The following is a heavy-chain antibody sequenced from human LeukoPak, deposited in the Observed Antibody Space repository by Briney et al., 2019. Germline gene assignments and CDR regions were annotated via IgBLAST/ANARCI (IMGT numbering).Heavy chain of an antibody. J-gene: IGHJ6*03. Sequence: PSETLSLTCTVSGGSISSYYWSWIQQPPGKGLEWIGYIYYSGSTNYNPSLKSRVTISVDTSKNQFSLKLSSVTAADTAVYYCARSTWRIDSSGYYWGDYYYMDVWGKGTTVTVSS. CDR1: GGSISSYY. CDR3: ARSTWRIDSSGYYWGDYYYMDV. CDR2: IYYSGST. D-gene: IGHD3-22*01. V-gene: IGHV4-59*01.